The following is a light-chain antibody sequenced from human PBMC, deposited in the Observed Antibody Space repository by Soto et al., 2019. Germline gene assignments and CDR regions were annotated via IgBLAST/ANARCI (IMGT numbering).Light chain of an antibody. Sequence: QSALTQPASVSGSPGQSITISCTGTSSDVGSYNLVSWYQQHPGKAPKLMIYEGSKRPSVVSNRFSCYKSGNTASLTISGLQAEDEAYYYCCSYAGSSTSVFGGGTKLTVL. CDR1: SSDVGSYNL. V-gene: IGLV2-23*01. CDR3: CSYAGSSTSV. J-gene: IGLJ2*01. CDR2: EGS.